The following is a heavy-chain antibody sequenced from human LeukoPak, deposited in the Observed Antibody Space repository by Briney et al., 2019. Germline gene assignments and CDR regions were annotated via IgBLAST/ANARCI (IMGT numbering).Heavy chain of an antibody. CDR3: ANDYEDIVATTVPDY. J-gene: IGHJ4*02. V-gene: IGHV3-23*01. CDR2: ISGSGGST. D-gene: IGHD5-12*01. CDR1: GFTFSSYA. Sequence: PGGSLRLSCAASGFTFSSYAMSWVRQAPGKGLEWVSAISGSGGSTYYADSVKGWFTISRDNSKNTLYLQMNSLRAEDTAGYYCANDYEDIVATTVPDYWGQGTLVTVSS.